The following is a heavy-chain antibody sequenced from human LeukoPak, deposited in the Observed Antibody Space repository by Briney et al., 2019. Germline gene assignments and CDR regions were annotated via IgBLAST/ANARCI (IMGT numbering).Heavy chain of an antibody. D-gene: IGHD3-3*01. V-gene: IGHV4-39*01. J-gene: IGHJ3*02. CDR3: ARSYYDFWSGYSAFGI. CDR2: IYYSGST. CDR1: GDSISSSSSY. Sequence: SETLSLTCTVSGDSISSSSSYWGWIRQPPGEGLEWIGSIYYSGSTYYNPSLKSRVTISVDTSKNQFSLKLSSVTAAGTAMYYCARSYYDFWSGYSAFGIWGQGTMVTVSS.